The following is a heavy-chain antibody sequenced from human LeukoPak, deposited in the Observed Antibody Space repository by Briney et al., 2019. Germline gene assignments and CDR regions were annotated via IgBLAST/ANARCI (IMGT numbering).Heavy chain of an antibody. CDR2: ISGSGSTT. Sequence: PGGSLRLPCAASGFTFSNYAMTWVRQAPGEGLEWVSDISGSGSTTYYADSVKGRFTISRDNSKNTLYLQVDSLRAEDTALYYCAKHGRFTGGNSGIDYWGRGILVTVS. CDR1: GFTFSNYA. V-gene: IGHV3-23*01. J-gene: IGHJ4*02. D-gene: IGHD4-23*01. CDR3: AKHGRFTGGNSGIDY.